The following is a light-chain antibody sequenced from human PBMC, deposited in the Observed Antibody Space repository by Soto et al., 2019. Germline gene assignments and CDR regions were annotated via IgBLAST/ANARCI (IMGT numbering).Light chain of an antibody. CDR1: QSIDTH. J-gene: IGKJ1*01. Sequence: DIRMTQSPSSLSASVGDRVTITCRASQSIDTHLNWYQQHPGKAPNALIYEASNLQSGVPSRFSGSGSGTDFTLTISGLQPDASATYYCHQTYRPPDTFGQGTKVEIK. CDR2: EAS. V-gene: IGKV1-39*01. CDR3: HQTYRPPDT.